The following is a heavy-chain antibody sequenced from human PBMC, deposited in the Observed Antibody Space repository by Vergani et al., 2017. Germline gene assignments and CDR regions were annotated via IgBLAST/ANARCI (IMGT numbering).Heavy chain of an antibody. V-gene: IGHV3-30*18. D-gene: IGHD2-2*01. Sequence: QVQLVESGGGVVQPGRSLRLSCAASGFTFSSYGMHWVRQAPGKGLEWVAVISYDGSNKYYADSVKGRFTISRDNSKNTLYLQMNSLRAEETAVYYCAKLQGHCSSTSCESYYYYMDVWGKGTTVTVSS. CDR3: AKLQGHCSSTSCESYYYYMDV. CDR2: ISYDGSNK. CDR1: GFTFSSYG. J-gene: IGHJ6*03.